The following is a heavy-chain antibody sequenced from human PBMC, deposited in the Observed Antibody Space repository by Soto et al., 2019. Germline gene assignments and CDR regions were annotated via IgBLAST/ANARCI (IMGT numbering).Heavy chain of an antibody. CDR3: ASQSTYTFDY. D-gene: IGHD3-16*01. CDR1: EFTVSSNH. V-gene: IGHV3-53*01. Sequence: PGGSLRLSCAASEFTVSSNHMSWVRQAPGKWLEWVSVIYSGGSTYYADSVKGRFTISRDHSENTLYLQMNSLRAEDTAFYYCASQSTYTFDYWGQGXLVTVYS. J-gene: IGHJ4*02. CDR2: IYSGGST.